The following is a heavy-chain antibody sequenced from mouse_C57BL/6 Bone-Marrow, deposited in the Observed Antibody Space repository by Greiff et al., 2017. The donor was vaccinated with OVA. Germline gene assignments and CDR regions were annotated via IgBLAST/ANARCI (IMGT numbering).Heavy chain of an antibody. V-gene: IGHV6-3*01. CDR2: IRLKSDNYAT. Sequence: EVKLEESGGGLVQPGGSMKLSCVASGFTFSNYWMNWVRQSPEKGLEWVAQIRLKSDNYATHYAESVKGRFTIARDDSKSSVYLQMNNLRAEDTGIYYCTPSFSFDYWGQGTTLTVSS. J-gene: IGHJ2*01. CDR3: TPSFSFDY. CDR1: GFTFSNYW. D-gene: IGHD1-1*01.